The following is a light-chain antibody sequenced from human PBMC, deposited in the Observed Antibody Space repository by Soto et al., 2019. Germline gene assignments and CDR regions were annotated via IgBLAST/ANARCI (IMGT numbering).Light chain of an antibody. J-gene: IGKJ1*01. CDR1: QNITNY. CDR2: AAS. CDR3: QQTYRTPWT. V-gene: IGKV1-39*01. Sequence: DIQMTQSPSSLTASVGDRVPISCRASQNITNYLNWFQQKPGEAPNLLIYAASSLQSGVPSRLSASGSGTDFTLTISSLQPDDFATFYCQQTYRTPWTFGQGTKV.